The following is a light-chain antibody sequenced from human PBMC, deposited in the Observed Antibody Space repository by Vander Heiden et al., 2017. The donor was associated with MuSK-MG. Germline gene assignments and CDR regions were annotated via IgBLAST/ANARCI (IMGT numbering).Light chain of an antibody. CDR3: QQYYNNPVT. Sequence: IVVTQSPDSLAVSLGERATINCRSSQSLLSSANDENHLVWYQQRPGQPPRLLIHWASTRASGVSDRFSGSGSGTDFTLTISSLQAEDVAVYYCQQYYNNPVTFGPGTKVEIK. J-gene: IGKJ3*01. CDR2: WAS. CDR1: QSLLSSANDENH. V-gene: IGKV4-1*01.